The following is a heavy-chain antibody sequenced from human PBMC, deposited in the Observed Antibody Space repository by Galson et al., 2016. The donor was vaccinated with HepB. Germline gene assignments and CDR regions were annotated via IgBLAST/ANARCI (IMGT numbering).Heavy chain of an antibody. D-gene: IGHD6-13*01. CDR3: ARRAGSSWYSDY. J-gene: IGHJ4*02. CDR2: IRSKTYGVTS. CDR1: GFTFGDYA. V-gene: IGHV3-49*03. Sequence: SLRLSCAASGFTFGDYALSWFRQAPGKGLEWVGFIRSKTYGVTSEYAASVKGRFTISRDDSKSIAYLQMNSLRAEDTAVYYCARRAGSSWYSDYWGQGTLVTVSS.